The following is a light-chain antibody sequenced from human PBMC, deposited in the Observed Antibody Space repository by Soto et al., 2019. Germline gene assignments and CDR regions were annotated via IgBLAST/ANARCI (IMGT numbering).Light chain of an antibody. CDR2: WAS. Sequence: EIVLTQSPGTLSLSPGERATLCRRASQSVSSSYVAWYQQKPGQAPRLLSYWASSRATGIPAMFSGSGSETDFTLTISSLEPEDFAVYYCQQRSNGPWTFGQGTKVEIK. CDR3: QQRSNGPWT. V-gene: IGKV3D-20*02. J-gene: IGKJ1*01. CDR1: QSVSSSY.